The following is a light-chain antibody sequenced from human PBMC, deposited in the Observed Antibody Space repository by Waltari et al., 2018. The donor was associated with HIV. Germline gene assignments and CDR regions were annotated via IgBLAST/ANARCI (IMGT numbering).Light chain of an antibody. CDR3: CSYAGSYTFVV. CDR1: SSDVGGYNY. J-gene: IGLJ2*01. CDR2: DVT. Sequence: QSALTQPRSVSGSPGQSVTISCPGTSSDVGGYNYLHWYQLPPGKAPKLMIFDVTKRPSGVPDRFSASKSGNTASLTISGLQAEDEADYYCCSYAGSYTFVVFGGGTKLTVL. V-gene: IGLV2-11*01.